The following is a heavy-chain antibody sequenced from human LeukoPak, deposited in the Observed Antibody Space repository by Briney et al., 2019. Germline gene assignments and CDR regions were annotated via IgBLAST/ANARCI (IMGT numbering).Heavy chain of an antibody. J-gene: IGHJ4*02. CDR2: ISDSSAYI. CDR1: GFIFSRYR. V-gene: IGHV3-21*01. CDR3: ARDSGLGGHPSDY. Sequence: GGSLRLSCAASGFIFSRYRMIWVRQAPGKGLEWVSCISDSSAYIYYADSVKGRFTISRDNARNSLYLQMNSLGAEDTALYYCARDSGLGGHPSDYWGQGTLVTVSS. D-gene: IGHD2-15*01.